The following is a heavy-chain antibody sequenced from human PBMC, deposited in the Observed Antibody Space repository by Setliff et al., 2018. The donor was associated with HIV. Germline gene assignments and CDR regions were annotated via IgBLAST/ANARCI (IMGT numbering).Heavy chain of an antibody. CDR1: GGPVGTSSYY. CDR3: AGGPGTTSIDY. Sequence: PSETLSLTCTVSGGPVGTSSYYWGWIRQPPGKGLEWIGHVHTNVRTNYYPSLNSRVTISADISKNEFSLNLRSVTAADTALYYCAGGPGTTSIDYWAQGTLVTVSS. CDR2: VHTNVRT. V-gene: IGHV4-61*05. J-gene: IGHJ4*02. D-gene: IGHD1-26*01.